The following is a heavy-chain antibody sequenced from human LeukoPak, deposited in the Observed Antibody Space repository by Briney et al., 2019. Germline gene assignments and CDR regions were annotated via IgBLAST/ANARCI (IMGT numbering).Heavy chain of an antibody. CDR1: GFTFSSYW. CDR3: AREQADYYFDY. CDR2: IKQDGSEK. V-gene: IGHV3-7*01. D-gene: IGHD6-13*01. J-gene: IGHJ4*02. Sequence: GGSLRLSCAASGFTFSSYWMSWVRQAPGKGLDWVANIKQDGSEKYYVDSVKGRFTISRDNAKNSLYLQMNSLRAEDTAVYYCAREQADYYFDYWGQGTLVTVSS.